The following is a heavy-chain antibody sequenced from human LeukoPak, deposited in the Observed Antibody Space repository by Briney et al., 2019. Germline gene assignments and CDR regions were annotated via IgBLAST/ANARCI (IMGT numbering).Heavy chain of an antibody. J-gene: IGHJ3*02. D-gene: IGHD2-2*01. V-gene: IGHV3-21*01. Sequence: GGSLRLSCAASGFTFSSYSMNWVRQAPGKGLEGVSSISSSSSYIYYADSVKGRFTTTRDNAKNSLYLQMNSLRAEDTAVYYCAGTDTVVVPAAEAFDIWGQGTMVTVSS. CDR1: GFTFSSYS. CDR3: AGTDTVVVPAAEAFDI. CDR2: ISSSSSYI.